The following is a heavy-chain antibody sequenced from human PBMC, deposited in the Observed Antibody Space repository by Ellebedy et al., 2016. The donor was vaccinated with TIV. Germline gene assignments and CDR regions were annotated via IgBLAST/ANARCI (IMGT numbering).Heavy chain of an antibody. CDR2: IKQDGSEK. CDR1: GFTFNTFW. D-gene: IGHD1-7*01. Sequence: GESLKISCAASGFTFNTFWMNWVRQAPGKGLEWVAAIKQDGSEKNYVDSVKGRFTISRDNAKNSLYLQMNSLRAEDTAVYYCSRGNWNYQGYWGQGTLVTVSS. V-gene: IGHV3-7*03. J-gene: IGHJ4*02. CDR3: SRGNWNYQGY.